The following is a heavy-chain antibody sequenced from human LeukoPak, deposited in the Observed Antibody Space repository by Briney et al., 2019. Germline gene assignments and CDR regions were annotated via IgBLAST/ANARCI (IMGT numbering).Heavy chain of an antibody. V-gene: IGHV4-59*01. J-gene: IGHJ4*02. CDR3: ARVWSGYYRNLDY. D-gene: IGHD3-3*01. CDR2: IYYSGST. Sequence: SETLSLTCTVSGGSISSYYWSWIRQPPGKGLEWIGYIYYSGSTNYNPSLKSRVTISVDTSKNQFSLKLSSVTAADTAVYYCARVWSGYYRNLDYWGQGTLVTVSS. CDR1: GGSISSYY.